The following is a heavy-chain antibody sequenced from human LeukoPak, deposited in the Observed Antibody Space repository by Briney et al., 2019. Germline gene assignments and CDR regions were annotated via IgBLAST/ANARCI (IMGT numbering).Heavy chain of an antibody. V-gene: IGHV4-34*01. CDR2: INHSGST. J-gene: IGHJ6*03. CDR3: ARPYYYYMDV. Sequence: SETLSLTCAVYGGSFSGYYWSWIRQPPGKGLEWIGEINHSGSTNYNPSLKSRVTISVDKSQNQFSLKLSSVTAADTAVYYCARPYYYYMDVWGKGTTVTVSS. CDR1: GGSFSGYY.